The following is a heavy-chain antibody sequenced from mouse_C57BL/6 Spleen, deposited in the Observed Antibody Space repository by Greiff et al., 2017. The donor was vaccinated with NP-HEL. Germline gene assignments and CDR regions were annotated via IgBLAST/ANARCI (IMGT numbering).Heavy chain of an antibody. D-gene: IGHD1-1*02. V-gene: IGHV3-6*01. CDR1: GYSITSGYY. CDR2: ISYDGSN. CDR3: ARARGGKDYFDY. J-gene: IGHJ2*01. Sequence: EVKLMESGPGLVKPSQSLSLTCSVTGYSITSGYYWNWIRQFPGNKLEWMGYISYDGSNNYNPSLKNRISITRDTSKNQFFLKLNSVTTEDTATYYCARARGGKDYFDYWGQGTTLTVSS.